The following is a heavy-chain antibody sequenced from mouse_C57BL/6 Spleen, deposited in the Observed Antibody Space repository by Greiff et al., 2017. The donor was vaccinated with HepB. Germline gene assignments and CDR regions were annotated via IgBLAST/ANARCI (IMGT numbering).Heavy chain of an antibody. Sequence: EVQLQQSGPELVKPGASVKIPCKASGYTFTDYNMDWVKQSHGKSLEWIGDINPNNGGTIYNQKFKGKATLTVDKSSSTAYMERRSRTSEDTAVYHWGRWRGGWAYCGQGTTLTVSS. CDR2: INPNNGGT. V-gene: IGHV1-18*01. J-gene: IGHJ2*01. CDR3: GRWRGGWAY. CDR1: GYTFTDYN. D-gene: IGHD1-1*02.